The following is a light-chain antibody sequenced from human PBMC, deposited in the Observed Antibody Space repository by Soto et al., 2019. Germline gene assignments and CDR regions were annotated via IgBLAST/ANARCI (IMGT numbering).Light chain of an antibody. CDR1: QSISGW. Sequence: DIQMTQSPSTLSASVGDRVTITCRASQSISGWLAWYQQKPGKAPNLLIYAASTLQSGVPSRFSGSGSGTDFTLTISSLQPEDVATYYCQKYNSAPLTFGGGTKVDIK. CDR3: QKYNSAPLT. J-gene: IGKJ4*01. V-gene: IGKV1-27*01. CDR2: AAS.